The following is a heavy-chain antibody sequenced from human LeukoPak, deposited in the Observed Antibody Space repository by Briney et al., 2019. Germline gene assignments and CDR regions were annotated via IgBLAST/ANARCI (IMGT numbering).Heavy chain of an antibody. Sequence: GGSLRLSCAASGFTFSSYWMSWVRQAPGKGLEWVANIKQDGSEKYYVDSVKGRFTISRDNAKNSLYPQMNSLRAEDTAVYYCARAGSGGSSPIFDYWGQGTLVTVSS. CDR1: GFTFSSYW. J-gene: IGHJ4*02. CDR3: ARAGSGGSSPIFDY. V-gene: IGHV3-7*01. D-gene: IGHD6-6*01. CDR2: IKQDGSEK.